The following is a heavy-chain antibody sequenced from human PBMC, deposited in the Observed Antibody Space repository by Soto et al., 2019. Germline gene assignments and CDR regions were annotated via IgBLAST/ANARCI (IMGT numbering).Heavy chain of an antibody. V-gene: IGHV4-31*03. J-gene: IGHJ5*02. D-gene: IGHD3-3*01. CDR1: GGSISSGDYY. CDR3: ARWWSGSRQGVDP. Sequence: QVQLQESGPGLVKPSQTLSLTCTVSGGSISSGDYYWSWIRQHPGKGLEWIGYIYYSGSTYYNPSLKSRVTISVDTSTNQFSLKLNFVTAAATAVYYCARWWSGSRQGVDPWGQGTLVTVSS. CDR2: IYYSGST.